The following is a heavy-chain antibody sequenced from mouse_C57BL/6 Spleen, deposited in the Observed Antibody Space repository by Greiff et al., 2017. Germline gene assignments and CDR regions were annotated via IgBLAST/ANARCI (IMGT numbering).Heavy chain of an antibody. V-gene: IGHV5-17*01. CDR3: ARDYYYGSRSWFAY. Sequence: EVQVVESGGGLVKPGGSLKLSCAASGFTFSDYGMHWVRQAPEKGLEWVAYISSGSSTIYYADKVKGRFTISRDNAKNTLFLQMTSLRSEDTAMYYCARDYYYGSRSWFAYWGQGTLVTVSA. CDR2: ISSGSSTI. CDR1: GFTFSDYG. J-gene: IGHJ3*01. D-gene: IGHD1-1*01.